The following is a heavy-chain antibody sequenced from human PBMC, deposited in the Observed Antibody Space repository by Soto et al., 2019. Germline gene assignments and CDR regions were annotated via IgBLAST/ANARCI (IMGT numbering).Heavy chain of an antibody. Sequence: QVQLVESGGGVVQPGTSLRLSCVGSGFTFRSYVIHWVRQAPGKGLEWVALTSYDGSNNFYGDSVKGRFTISRDNSMNTVELQMGSRRLEDTALYSCARWGTAGGLDVWGQGTLVSVSS. V-gene: IGHV3-33*05. CDR2: TSYDGSNN. J-gene: IGHJ4*02. D-gene: IGHD3-16*01. CDR1: GFTFRSYV. CDR3: ARWGTAGGLDV.